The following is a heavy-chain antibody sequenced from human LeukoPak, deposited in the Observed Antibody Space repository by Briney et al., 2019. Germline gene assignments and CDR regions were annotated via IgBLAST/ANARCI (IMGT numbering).Heavy chain of an antibody. V-gene: IGHV4-4*07. D-gene: IGHD2-2*01. CDR3: ARETVAPYCSSTSCYYYMDV. Sequence: SETLSLTCTVSGGSISSYYWSWIRQPAGKGLEWIGRIYTSGSTNYNPPLKSRVTMSVDTSKNQFSLKLSSVTAADTAVYYCARETVAPYCSSTSCYYYMDVWGKGTTVTVSS. CDR1: GGSISSYY. J-gene: IGHJ6*03. CDR2: IYTSGST.